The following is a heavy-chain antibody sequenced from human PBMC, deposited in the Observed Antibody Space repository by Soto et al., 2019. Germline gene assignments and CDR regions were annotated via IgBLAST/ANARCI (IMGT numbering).Heavy chain of an antibody. CDR2: IYYSGST. J-gene: IGHJ4*02. CDR1: GGSISSSSYY. CDR3: ARGRGYYYGAGSLLNSFDY. V-gene: IGHV4-39*01. Sequence: QLQLQESGPGLVKPSETLSLTCTVSGGSISSSSYYWGWIRQPPGKGLEWIGSIYYSGSTYYNPSLKSRVTISVDTSKNQFSLKLSSVTAADTAVYYCARGRGYYYGAGSLLNSFDYWGQGTLVTVSS. D-gene: IGHD3-10*01.